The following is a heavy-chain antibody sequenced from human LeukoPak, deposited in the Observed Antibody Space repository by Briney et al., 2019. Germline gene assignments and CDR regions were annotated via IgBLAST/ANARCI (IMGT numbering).Heavy chain of an antibody. CDR3: ARDRGSSWYVDY. D-gene: IGHD6-13*01. CDR2: INPSSGGT. Sequence: ASVKVSCMTSGYSFTNYYIHWVRQAPGQGLEWMGWINPSSGGTEYAQKFQGRVTMTGDTSISTAYMELSRLRSDDTAVYYSARDRGSSWYVDYWGQGTLVTVSS. V-gene: IGHV1-2*02. CDR1: GYSFTNYY. J-gene: IGHJ4*02.